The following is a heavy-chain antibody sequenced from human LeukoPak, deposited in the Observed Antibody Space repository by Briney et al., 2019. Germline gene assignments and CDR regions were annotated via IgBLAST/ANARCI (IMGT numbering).Heavy chain of an antibody. J-gene: IGHJ3*02. V-gene: IGHV3-23*01. D-gene: IGHD3-22*01. Sequence: GGSLRLSCAASGLTFSRYAMSWVRQAPGKGLEWVSAISASGGSTYYADSVRGRFTISRDNSKNTLYLQMNSLRVEDTAVYYCAKEVYYFDTSGLYSFAFDIWGQGTMVTVPS. CDR2: ISASGGST. CDR1: GLTFSRYA. CDR3: AKEVYYFDTSGLYSFAFDI.